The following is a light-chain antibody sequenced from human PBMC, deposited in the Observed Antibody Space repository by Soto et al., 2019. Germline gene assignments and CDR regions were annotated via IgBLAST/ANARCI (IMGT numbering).Light chain of an antibody. CDR2: DAS. CDR3: QQYAYSPPHS. CDR1: QSLGTDY. V-gene: IGKV3-20*01. J-gene: IGKJ2*03. Sequence: DIVLTQAPGTLSLSPGERATLSCRASQSLGTDYLAWYQQKPGQAPRLLIYDASRRATGIPVRFSGSGSGADFTLTISTLEPEDFAVYYCQQYAYSPPHSVGQATKLEIK.